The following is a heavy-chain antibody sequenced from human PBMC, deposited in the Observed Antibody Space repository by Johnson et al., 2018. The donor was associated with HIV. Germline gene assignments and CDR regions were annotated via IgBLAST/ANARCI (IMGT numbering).Heavy chain of an antibody. D-gene: IGHD3-22*01. CDR3: AASVYYYDSSGYFAFDI. J-gene: IGHJ3*02. CDR2: ISYDGSNK. V-gene: IGHV3-30*19. Sequence: QVQLVESGGGVVQPGRSLRLSCAASGFTFSTYGMHWVRQAPGKGLEWVALISYDGSNKYYAHSVKGRFTISRDNSKNTLYLQMNSLRAEDTAVYYCAASVYYYDSSGYFAFDIWGQGTMVTVSS. CDR1: GFTFSTYG.